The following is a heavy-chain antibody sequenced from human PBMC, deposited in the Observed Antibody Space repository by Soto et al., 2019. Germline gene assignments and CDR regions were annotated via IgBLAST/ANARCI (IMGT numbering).Heavy chain of an antibody. D-gene: IGHD3-3*01. CDR3: ARDSTHYDFWSGYSFDP. CDR2: INPSGGST. Sequence: ASVKVSCKASGYTFTSYYMHCVRQATGQGLEWMGIINPSGGSTSYAQKFQGRVTMTRDTSTSTVYMELSSLRSEDTAVYYCARDSTHYDFWSGYSFDPWGQGTLVTVSS. CDR1: GYTFTSYY. V-gene: IGHV1-46*01. J-gene: IGHJ5*02.